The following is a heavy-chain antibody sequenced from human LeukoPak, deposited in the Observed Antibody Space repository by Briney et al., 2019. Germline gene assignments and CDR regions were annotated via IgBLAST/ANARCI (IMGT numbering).Heavy chain of an antibody. J-gene: IGHJ5*02. Sequence: PSETLSLTCAVYGGSFSGYYWSWIRQPPGKGLEWIGEINHSGSTYYNPSLKSRVTISVDRSKNQFSLKLSSVTAADTAVYYCARHYDSSGYSGNWFDPWGQGTLVTVSS. V-gene: IGHV4-34*01. D-gene: IGHD3-22*01. CDR2: INHSGST. CDR1: GGSFSGYY. CDR3: ARHYDSSGYSGNWFDP.